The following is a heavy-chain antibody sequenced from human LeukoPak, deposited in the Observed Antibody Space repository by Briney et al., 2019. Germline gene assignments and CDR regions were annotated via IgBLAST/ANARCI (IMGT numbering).Heavy chain of an antibody. CDR1: GFTFISYI. V-gene: IGHV3-21*01. Sequence: GGSLRLSCAASGFTFISYIMNWVRQAPGKRLEWVSSISSSSSYIYYADSVKGRFTISRDNAKNSLYLQMNSLSAEDTAVYYCARDLGWELPHDAFDIWGQGTMVTVSS. J-gene: IGHJ3*02. CDR3: ARDLGWELPHDAFDI. D-gene: IGHD1-26*01. CDR2: ISSSSSYI.